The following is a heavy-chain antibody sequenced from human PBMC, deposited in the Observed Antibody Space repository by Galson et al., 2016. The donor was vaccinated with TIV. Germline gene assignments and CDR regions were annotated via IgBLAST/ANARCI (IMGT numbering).Heavy chain of an antibody. CDR2: TYWRSKWDN. D-gene: IGHD3-3*01. J-gene: IGHJ4*02. V-gene: IGHV6-1*01. Sequence: CAISGDSVSSNSAAWNLIRQSPSRGLEWLGRTYWRSKWDNHSALSVKSRITINPDTSKSQASLQLHSVTPEDTAVYYCARATPSVFGVVMTLDYWGQGTLVTVSS. CDR3: ARATPSVFGVVMTLDY. CDR1: GDSVSSNSAA.